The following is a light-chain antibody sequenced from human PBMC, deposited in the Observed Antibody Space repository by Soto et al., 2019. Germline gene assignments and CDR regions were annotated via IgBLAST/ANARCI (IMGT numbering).Light chain of an antibody. CDR1: QSVGSY. Sequence: EIVLTQSPATLSLSPGERATLACRASQSVGSYLAWYQHKPGQAPRLLIHDASNRATGIPARFSGSGSGTDFTLTISSLEPEDSAVYYCQQRSNWPRGTFGQGTKLEIE. CDR3: QQRSNWPRGT. V-gene: IGKV3-11*01. J-gene: IGKJ2*02. CDR2: DAS.